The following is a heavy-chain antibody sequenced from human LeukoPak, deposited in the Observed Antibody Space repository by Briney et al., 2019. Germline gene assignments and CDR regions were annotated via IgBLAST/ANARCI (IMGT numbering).Heavy chain of an antibody. CDR2: INSDGSEG. D-gene: IGHD6-6*01. J-gene: IGHJ3*01. CDR3: ARSSYSSSSSV. Sequence: QPGESLRLSCAVSGFTFSGFWMSGSRQAPGKGLEWVASINSDGSEGYYADVVKDRFTISRDNAKNSLYLQINSLRAEDTAVYYCARSSYSSSSSVWGQGTMVTVSS. V-gene: IGHV3-7*03. CDR1: GFTFSGFW.